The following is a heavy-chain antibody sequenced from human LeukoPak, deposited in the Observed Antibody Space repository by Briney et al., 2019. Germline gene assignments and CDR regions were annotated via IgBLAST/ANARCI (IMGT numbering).Heavy chain of an antibody. J-gene: IGHJ4*02. V-gene: IGHV3-53*01. CDR2: LYSDGRT. CDR1: GLLVSGNY. Sequence: GGSLRLSCEVSGLLVSGNYMSWLRQAPGKGLEWVSVLYSDGRTYYANSAKGRFIISRDNSRNTVYFQMKSLRADDTAVYFCARGVASAWDYWGQGTLVTVSS. CDR3: ARGVASAWDY.